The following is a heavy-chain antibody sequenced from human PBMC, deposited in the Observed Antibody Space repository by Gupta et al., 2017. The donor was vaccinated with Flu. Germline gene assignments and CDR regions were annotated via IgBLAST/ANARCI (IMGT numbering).Heavy chain of an antibody. V-gene: IGHV4-4*02. Sequence: QLQPQESGPGLVTPSGTLSPTCAVSGGSISSGNWGTWVRQPPGKGLEWIGEIYHGGSANYTPSLKSRVTISVDKSKNQFSLKLSSVTAADTAVYYCARLGYGSGGTCLAIDYWGQGTLVTVSS. J-gene: IGHJ4*02. CDR3: ARLGYGSGGTCLAIDY. CDR1: GGSISSGNW. CDR2: IYHGGSA. D-gene: IGHD2-15*01.